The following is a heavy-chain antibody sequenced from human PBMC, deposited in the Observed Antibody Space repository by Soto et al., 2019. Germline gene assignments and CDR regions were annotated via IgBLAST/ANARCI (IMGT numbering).Heavy chain of an antibody. Sequence: ASVKVSCKASGYTFTSYDINWVRQATGQGLKWMGWMNPNSGNTGYAQKFQGRVTMTRNTSISTAYMELSSLRSEDTAVYYCARNGRYYYGSGSYKVPLLWYYMDVWGKGTTVTVSS. V-gene: IGHV1-8*01. J-gene: IGHJ6*03. CDR3: ARNGRYYYGSGSYKVPLLWYYMDV. D-gene: IGHD3-10*01. CDR2: MNPNSGNT. CDR1: GYTFTSYD.